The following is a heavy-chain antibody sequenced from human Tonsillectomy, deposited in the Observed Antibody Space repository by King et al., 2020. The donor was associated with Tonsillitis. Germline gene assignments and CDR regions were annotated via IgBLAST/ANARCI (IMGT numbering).Heavy chain of an antibody. J-gene: IGHJ4*02. D-gene: IGHD6-6*01. CDR1: GGTFSSYA. Sequence: QLVQSGAEVKKPGSSVKVSCKASGGTFSSYAISWVRQAPGQGLEWMGGIIPIFVTANYAQKFQGRVPITADESTSTAYMALSSLRSEDTAVYYCARAKEHDGIAPLGYWGQGTLVTVSS. V-gene: IGHV1-69*01. CDR3: ARAKEHDGIAPLGY. CDR2: IIPIFVTA.